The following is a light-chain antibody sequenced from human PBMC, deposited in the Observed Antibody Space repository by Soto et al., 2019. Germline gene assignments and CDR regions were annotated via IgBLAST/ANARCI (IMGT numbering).Light chain of an antibody. CDR3: QQSYTNPIT. V-gene: IGKV1-39*01. CDR1: QTISSY. Sequence: DIQMTQSPSSLSASVGDRVTITCRASQTISSYLNWYQQKPGRAPKILIYAASSLQSGVPSRLSGSGSGTDFTLTISSLQPEDFATYYCQQSYTNPITFGQGTRLEIK. CDR2: AAS. J-gene: IGKJ5*01.